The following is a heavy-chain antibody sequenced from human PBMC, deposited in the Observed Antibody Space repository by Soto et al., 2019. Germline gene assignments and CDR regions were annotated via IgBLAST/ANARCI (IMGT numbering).Heavy chain of an antibody. V-gene: IGHV4-59*01. CDR1: GGSISSYY. CDR3: ARDTLNYFDY. J-gene: IGHJ4*02. Sequence: QVQLQESGPGLVKPSETLSLTCTVSGGSISSYYWSWIRQPPGKGLEWIGYISYSGSTNYNPSLKSRVTMSVDTSKNQFSLNLSSVTAADTAVYYCARDTLNYFDYWGLGTLVTVSS. CDR2: ISYSGST.